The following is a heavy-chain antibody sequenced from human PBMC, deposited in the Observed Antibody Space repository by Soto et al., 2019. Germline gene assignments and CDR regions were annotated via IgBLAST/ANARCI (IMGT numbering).Heavy chain of an antibody. CDR2: ISVSGGST. V-gene: IGHV3-23*01. CDR3: AKDFKAAGYFDY. Sequence: EVQLLESGGGLVQPGGSLRLSCAVSGFTLSSSAMSWVRQAPGKGLEWVSSISVSGGSTYYAGSVKGRFTISRDNSKNTLYLQMNSLRAEDTAVYYFAKDFKAAGYFDYWGQGTLVTVSA. J-gene: IGHJ4*02. CDR1: GFTLSSSA. D-gene: IGHD6-13*01.